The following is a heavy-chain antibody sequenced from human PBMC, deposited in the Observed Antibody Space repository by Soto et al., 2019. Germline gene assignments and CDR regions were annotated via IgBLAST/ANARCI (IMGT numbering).Heavy chain of an antibody. CDR1: GFTFSSYS. D-gene: IGHD3-22*01. CDR3: ARFDDSSGYGYFDY. CDR2: ISSNGGST. J-gene: IGHJ4*02. Sequence: GGSLRLSCAAYGFTFSSYSMHWVRQAPGKGLEYVSAISSNGGSTYYADSVKGRFTISRDNSKNTLYLQMGSLRAEDMAVYYCARFDDSSGYGYFDYWGQGTLVTVSS. V-gene: IGHV3-64*02.